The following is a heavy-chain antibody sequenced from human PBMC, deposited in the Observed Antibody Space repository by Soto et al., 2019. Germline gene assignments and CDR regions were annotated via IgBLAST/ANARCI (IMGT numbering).Heavy chain of an antibody. CDR3: ASVRVFGESACDI. D-gene: IGHD3-16*01. Sequence: QLQLQESGPGLVKPSETLSLTCTVSGGSISSYYWNWIRQPPGKGLEWIAYIDHSGATNYSPSLWRRATISVDTSKNQFSLKLRSVTAADTAVYYCASVRVFGESACDIWAQGKMVSVSS. J-gene: IGHJ3*02. CDR1: GGSISSYY. V-gene: IGHV4-59*01. CDR2: IDHSGAT.